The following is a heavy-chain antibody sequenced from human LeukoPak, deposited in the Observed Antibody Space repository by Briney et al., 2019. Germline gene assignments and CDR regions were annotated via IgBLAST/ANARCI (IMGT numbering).Heavy chain of an antibody. Sequence: ASVKVSCKASGYTVTSYYMHSVRQAPGQGLEWRGIINPSVGSTSYAQKFQGRVTMTRDMSTSTVYMELSSLRSEDTAVYYCARDLWYISSWYGASGHYDAFDIWGQGTMVTVSS. V-gene: IGHV1-46*01. CDR2: INPSVGST. CDR1: GYTVTSYY. D-gene: IGHD6-13*01. J-gene: IGHJ3*02. CDR3: ARDLWYISSWYGASGHYDAFDI.